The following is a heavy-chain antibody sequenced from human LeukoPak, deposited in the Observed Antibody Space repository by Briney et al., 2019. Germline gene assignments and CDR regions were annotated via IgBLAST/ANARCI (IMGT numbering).Heavy chain of an antibody. D-gene: IGHD6-13*01. CDR3: ARAYIAAAGTKSDY. Sequence: ASVKVSCKASGYTFTSYGISWVRQAPGQGLEWMGWISAYNGSTNYAQKLQGRVTMTTDTSTSTAYMELRSLRSDDTAVYYCARAYIAAAGTKSDYWGQGTLVTVSS. J-gene: IGHJ4*02. V-gene: IGHV1-18*01. CDR2: ISAYNGST. CDR1: GYTFTSYG.